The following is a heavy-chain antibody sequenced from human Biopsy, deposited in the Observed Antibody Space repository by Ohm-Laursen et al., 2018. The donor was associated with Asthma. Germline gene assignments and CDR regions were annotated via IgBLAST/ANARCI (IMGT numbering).Heavy chain of an antibody. V-gene: IGHV1-3*01. J-gene: IGHJ3*01. CDR3: ARTYYDFLTGQVNDAFAL. CDR2: INAGNGDT. CDR1: GYTFISYA. Sequence: GSSVKVSCKASGYTFISYAIHWVRQAPGQRLEWMGWINAGNGDTKYSQNFQGKVTITRDTSASTAYMDLRSLRSEDTAMYYCARTYYDFLTGQVNDAFALWGQGTVVTVSS. D-gene: IGHD3-9*01.